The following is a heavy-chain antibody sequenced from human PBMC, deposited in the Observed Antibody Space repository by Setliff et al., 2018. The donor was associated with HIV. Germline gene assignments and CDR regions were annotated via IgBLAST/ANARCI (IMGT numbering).Heavy chain of an antibody. J-gene: IGHJ4*02. CDR2: IYYSGST. Sequence: PSETLSLTCTVSGGSISSSSYYWGWIRQPPGKGLEWIGSIYYSGSTNYNPSLKSRVSISVDTSKNQFSLKLSSVTAVDTAVYYCAGLVVIPAAIVHFWGQGTLVTVSS. V-gene: IGHV4-39*07. CDR3: AGLVVIPAAIVHF. D-gene: IGHD2-2*01. CDR1: GGSISSSSYY.